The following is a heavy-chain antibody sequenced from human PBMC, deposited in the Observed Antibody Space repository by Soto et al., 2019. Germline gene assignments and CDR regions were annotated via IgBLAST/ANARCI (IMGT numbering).Heavy chain of an antibody. J-gene: IGHJ4*02. Sequence: KPSETLSLTCTVSGGSVSSGSYYWGWIRQPPGKGLEWIGYIYYSGSTNYNPSLKSRVTISVDTSKNQFSLKLSSVTAADTAVYYCARLRPLRGRGGWFGELLPQSGNFDYWGQGTLVTVSS. CDR1: GGSVSSGSYY. D-gene: IGHD3-10*01. CDR3: ARLRPLRGRGGWFGELLPQSGNFDY. V-gene: IGHV4-61*01. CDR2: IYYSGST.